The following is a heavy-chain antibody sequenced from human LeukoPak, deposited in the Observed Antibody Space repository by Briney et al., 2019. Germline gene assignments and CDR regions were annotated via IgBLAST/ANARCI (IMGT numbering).Heavy chain of an antibody. Sequence: SETLSLTCAVYGGSFSGYYWSWIRQPPGKGLEGIGEINHSGSTNYNPSLKSRVTISVDTSKNQFSLKLSSVTAADTAVYYCARAEPWIHQQSDYWSQGTLVTVS. CDR1: GGSFSGYY. J-gene: IGHJ4*02. D-gene: IGHD5-12*01. CDR2: INHSGST. V-gene: IGHV4-34*01. CDR3: ARAEPWIHQQSDY.